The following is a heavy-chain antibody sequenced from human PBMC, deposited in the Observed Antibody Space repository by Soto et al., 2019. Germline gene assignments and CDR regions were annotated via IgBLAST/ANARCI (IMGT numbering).Heavy chain of an antibody. CDR3: ARSFGGGSGSYYDAFDI. CDR1: GFTFSSYS. D-gene: IGHD3-10*01. J-gene: IGHJ3*02. V-gene: IGHV3-21*01. CDR2: ISSSSSYI. Sequence: GSLRLSCAASGFTFSSYSMNWVRQAPGKGLEWVSSISSSSSYIYYADSVKGRFTISRDNAKNSLYLQMNSLRAEDTAVYYCARSFGGGSGSYYDAFDIWGQGTMVTVSS.